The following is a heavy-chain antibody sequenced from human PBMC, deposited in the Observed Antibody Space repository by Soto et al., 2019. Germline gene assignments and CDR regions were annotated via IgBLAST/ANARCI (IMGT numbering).Heavy chain of an antibody. J-gene: IGHJ4*02. CDR1: GFTFSNYA. CDR3: ARGEEEGADYFDY. CDR2: ISGSGGST. Sequence: PGGSLRLSCAASGFTFSNYAVTWVRQAPGKGLEWVSTISGSGGSTYYADSVKGRFTISRDNSKNTLYLQMNSLRAEDTAVYYCARGEEEGADYFDYWGQGSLVTFS. V-gene: IGHV3-23*01.